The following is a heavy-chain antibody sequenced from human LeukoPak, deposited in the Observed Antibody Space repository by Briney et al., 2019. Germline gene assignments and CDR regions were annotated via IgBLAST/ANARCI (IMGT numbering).Heavy chain of an antibody. Sequence: TLSLTRTVSGGSISSGGYYWSWIRQHPGKGLEWIGYIYYSGSTYYNPSLKSRVTISVDTSKNQFSLKLSSVTAADTAVYYCARTRGYSGYEDFDYWGQGTLVTVSS. CDR2: IYYSGST. CDR3: ARTRGYSGYEDFDY. D-gene: IGHD5-12*01. V-gene: IGHV4-31*03. CDR1: GGSISSGGYY. J-gene: IGHJ4*02.